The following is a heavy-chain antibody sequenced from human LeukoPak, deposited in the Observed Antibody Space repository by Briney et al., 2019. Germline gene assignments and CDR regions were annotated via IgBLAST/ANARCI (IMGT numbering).Heavy chain of an antibody. Sequence: PGGSLRLSCAASGFTFSSYWMHWVRQAPGKGLVWVSRINSDGSSTSYADSVKGRFTISRDNAKNTLYLQMNSLRAEDTAVYYCARDRGYDILTGSFGYWGQGTLVTVSS. CDR1: GFTFSSYW. D-gene: IGHD3-9*01. CDR2: INSDGSST. CDR3: ARDRGYDILTGSFGY. V-gene: IGHV3-74*01. J-gene: IGHJ4*02.